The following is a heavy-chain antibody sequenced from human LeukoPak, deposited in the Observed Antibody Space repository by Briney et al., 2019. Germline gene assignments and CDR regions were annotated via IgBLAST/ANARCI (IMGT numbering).Heavy chain of an antibody. J-gene: IGHJ6*03. CDR1: GGSISSSSYY. V-gene: IGHV4-39*07. D-gene: IGHD3-10*01. Sequence: PSETLSLTCTVSGGSISSSSYYWGWIRQPPGKGLQWIGSINYSGNTYYNPSLKSRVTISVDTSKNQFSLKLSSVTAADTAVYYCAREVVRGVIIKTPDGYYYYMDVWGKGTTVTISS. CDR3: AREVVRGVIIKTPDGYYYYMDV. CDR2: INYSGNT.